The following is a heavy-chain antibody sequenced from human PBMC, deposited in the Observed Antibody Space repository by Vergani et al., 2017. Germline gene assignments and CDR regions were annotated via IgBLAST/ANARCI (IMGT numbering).Heavy chain of an antibody. D-gene: IGHD1-26*01. Sequence: GASVKGRFTISRDNAKNSLYLQMNSLRAEDTAVYYCARDRGSGSYRFDYWGQGTLVTVSS. CDR3: ARDRGSGSYRFDY. V-gene: IGHV3-7*01. J-gene: IGHJ4*02.